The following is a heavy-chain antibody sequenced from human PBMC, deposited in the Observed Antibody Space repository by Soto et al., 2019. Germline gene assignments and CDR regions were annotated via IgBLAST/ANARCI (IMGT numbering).Heavy chain of an antibody. J-gene: IGHJ4*02. CDR1: GYTFTSYG. D-gene: IGHD3-22*01. CDR3: ARNLPYGYYYDSSGYYLFDY. CDR2: ISAYNGNT. V-gene: IGHV1-18*01. Sequence: QVQLVQSGAEVKKPGASVKVSCKASGYTFTSYGISWVRQAPGQGLEWMGWISAYNGNTNNAQKLQGRVTMTTDTSTSTAYMELRSLISDDTAVYYCARNLPYGYYYDSSGYYLFDYWGQGTLVPVSS.